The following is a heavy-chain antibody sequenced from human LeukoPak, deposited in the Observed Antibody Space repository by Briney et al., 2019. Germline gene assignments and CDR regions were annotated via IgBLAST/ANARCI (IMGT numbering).Heavy chain of an antibody. CDR1: GFTFSSYW. D-gene: IGHD2-2*01. Sequence: GGSLRLSCAASGFTFSSYWMHWVRQAPGKGLVWVSRINSDGSSTTYADSVKGRFTISRDNAKNTLYLQMNSLRAGDTAVYYCARASVVPAGKGLKRSGMDVWGQGTTVTVSS. CDR3: ARASVVPAGKGLKRSGMDV. CDR2: INSDGSST. J-gene: IGHJ6*02. V-gene: IGHV3-74*01.